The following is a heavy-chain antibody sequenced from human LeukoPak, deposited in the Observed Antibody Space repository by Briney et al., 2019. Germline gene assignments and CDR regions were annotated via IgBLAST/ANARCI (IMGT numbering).Heavy chain of an antibody. CDR2: IDYSGST. CDR3: ARRITGTTSDSFDY. Sequence: SETLSLTCTVSGGSISSSTYYWGWIRQPPGKGLEWIGSIDYSGSTFYNPSLNSRVTISVDTSKNQFSLKLSSVTAADTAVYYCARRITGTTSDSFDYWGQGTLVTVSS. J-gene: IGHJ4*02. CDR1: GGSISSSTYY. V-gene: IGHV4-39*01. D-gene: IGHD1-20*01.